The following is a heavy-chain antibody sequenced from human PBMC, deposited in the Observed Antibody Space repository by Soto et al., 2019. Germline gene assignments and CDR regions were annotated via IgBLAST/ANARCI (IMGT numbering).Heavy chain of an antibody. Sequence: GESLKISCKVSGYSFTSYWISWLRQMPGKVLEWMGRIDPSDSYTNYSPSFQGHVTISADKSISTAYLQWSSLKASDTAMYYCARHYRYSSSSVIYYYYYGMDVWGQGTTVTVS. J-gene: IGHJ6*01. CDR2: IDPSDSYT. D-gene: IGHD6-6*01. CDR1: GYSFTSYW. CDR3: ARHYRYSSSSVIYYYYYGMDV. V-gene: IGHV5-10-1*01.